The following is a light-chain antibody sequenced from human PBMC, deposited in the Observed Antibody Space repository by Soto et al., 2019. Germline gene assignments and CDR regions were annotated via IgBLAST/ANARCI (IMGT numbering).Light chain of an antibody. CDR1: QSVSSN. CDR3: QQYNSQWT. Sequence: EILFTQSPATPSLSPGERATLSCRASQSVSSNLAWYQQKPGQAPRLLIYGASTRATGIPARFSGSGSGTEFTLTISSLQPDDFATYYCQQYNSQWTFGQGTKVDIK. V-gene: IGKV3-15*01. CDR2: GAS. J-gene: IGKJ1*01.